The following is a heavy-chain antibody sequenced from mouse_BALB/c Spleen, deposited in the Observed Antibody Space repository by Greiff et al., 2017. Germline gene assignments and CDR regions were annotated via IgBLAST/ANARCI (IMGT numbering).Heavy chain of an antibody. CDR2: LSYDGSN. V-gene: IGHV3-6*02. J-gene: IGHJ4*01. CDR3: ARGLGRDYAMDY. Sequence: EVQLQESGPGLVKPSQSLSLTCSVTGYSITSGYYWNWIRQFPGNKLEWMGYLSYDGSNNYNPSLKNRISITRDTSKNQFFLKLNSVTTEDTATYYCARGLGRDYAMDYWGQGTSVTVSS. D-gene: IGHD4-1*01. CDR1: GYSITSGYY.